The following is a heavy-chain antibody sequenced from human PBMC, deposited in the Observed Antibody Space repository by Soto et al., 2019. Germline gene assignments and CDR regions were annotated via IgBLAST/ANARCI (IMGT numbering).Heavy chain of an antibody. D-gene: IGHD3-9*01. Sequence: QVQLQESGPGLVKPSQTLSLTCTVSGGSISSGDYYWSWIRQPPGKGLEWIGYIYYSGSTYYNPSLKSRVTISVDTSTNQFSLKLSSVTAADTAVYYCARGAGRYFDWSNAYYFDYWGQGTLVTVSS. CDR3: ARGAGRYFDWSNAYYFDY. CDR1: GGSISSGDYY. CDR2: IYYSGST. V-gene: IGHV4-30-4*01. J-gene: IGHJ4*02.